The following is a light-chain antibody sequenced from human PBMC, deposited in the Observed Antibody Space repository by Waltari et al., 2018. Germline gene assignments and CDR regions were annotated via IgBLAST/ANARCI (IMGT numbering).Light chain of an antibody. CDR2: DVS. CDR1: SSDVGGYNY. V-gene: IGLV2-14*03. CDR3: SSYISSSTLEL. J-gene: IGLJ2*01. Sequence: QSALTQPASVSGSPGQSITISCTGTSSDVGGYNYVSWYQQHPGKAPKLMIYDVSNGPSGVSTLFSGSKSGNTASLTISGLQAEDEADYYCSSYISSSTLELFGGGTSLTVL.